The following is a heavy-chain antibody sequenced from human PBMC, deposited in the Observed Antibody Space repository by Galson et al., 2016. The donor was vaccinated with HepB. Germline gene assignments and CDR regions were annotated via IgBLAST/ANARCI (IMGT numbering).Heavy chain of an antibody. CDR2: MSTSGRT. CDR1: GDSIRGFY. Sequence: SETLSLTCIVSGDSIRGFYWSWIRQPAGRGLEWIGRMSTSGRTNYNPSLKSRVAMSLDTSKNQFSLNLTSVTVADTAVYYCARDQGGWFAGLEYWGQGALVTVSS. J-gene: IGHJ4*02. CDR3: ARDQGGWFAGLEY. V-gene: IGHV4-4*07. D-gene: IGHD3-16*01.